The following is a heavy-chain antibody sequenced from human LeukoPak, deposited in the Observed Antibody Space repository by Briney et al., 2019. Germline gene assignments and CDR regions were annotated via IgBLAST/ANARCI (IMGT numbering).Heavy chain of an antibody. V-gene: IGHV1-2*02. Sequence: ASVKVSCKALEYTFTDYYIHWVRQAPGQGLEWMGWINPKSVGRGTKYAQKFRGRVTMTTDTSISTAYMALSRLRSDDTAVYFCAKGHYDGDHPHYDGGSVDSWGQGTHITVSS. D-gene: IGHD2-21*01. CDR2: INPKSVGRGT. J-gene: IGHJ4*02. CDR1: EYTFTDYY. CDR3: AKGHYDGDHPHYDGGSVDS.